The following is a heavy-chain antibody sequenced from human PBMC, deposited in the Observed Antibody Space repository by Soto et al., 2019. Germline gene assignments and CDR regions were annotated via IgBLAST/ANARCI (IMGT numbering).Heavy chain of an antibody. D-gene: IGHD7-27*01. Sequence: QVQLLQSGAEVKKPGASVKVSCKASGYRFTTYGITWVRLAPGQGLEWLGGISTYNGNTDYAQNLQDRVTMTTETCTSTAYMEVTSLTSDDTAVYYCARGLGTTGLDVWGQGTTVT. CDR2: ISTYNGNT. J-gene: IGHJ6*02. V-gene: IGHV1-18*04. CDR3: ARGLGTTGLDV. CDR1: GYRFTTYG.